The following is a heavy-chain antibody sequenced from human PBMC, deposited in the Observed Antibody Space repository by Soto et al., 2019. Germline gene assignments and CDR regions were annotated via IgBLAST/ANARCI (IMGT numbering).Heavy chain of an antibody. CDR3: SRYNDDDDYAHAFDI. CDR2: IWYDGSRE. D-gene: IGHD4-17*01. J-gene: IGHJ3*02. Sequence: QVRLVESGGGVVQPGTSLGLSCVASGFSISTYGMHWVRQAPGKGLEWVAAIWYDGSREYYADSVKGRVTISRDNSKNTVSLRLNSLRAEDTAIYYCSRYNDDDDYAHAFDIWGQGTMVTVSS. V-gene: IGHV3-33*01. CDR1: GFSISTYG.